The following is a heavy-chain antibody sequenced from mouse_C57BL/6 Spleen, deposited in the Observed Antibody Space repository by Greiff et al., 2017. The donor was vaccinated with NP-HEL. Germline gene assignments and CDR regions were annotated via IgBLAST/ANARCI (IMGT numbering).Heavy chain of an antibody. CDR2: IDPSDSYT. CDR3: ARNLYSNFLMDY. J-gene: IGHJ4*01. Sequence: QVQLQQPGAELVKPGASVKLSCKASGYTFTSYWMQWVKQRPGQGLEWIGEIDPSDSYTNYNQKFKGKATLTVDKPSSTAYMQLSSLTSEDSAVYYCARNLYSNFLMDYWGQGTSVTVSS. D-gene: IGHD2-5*01. CDR1: GYTFTSYW. V-gene: IGHV1-50*01.